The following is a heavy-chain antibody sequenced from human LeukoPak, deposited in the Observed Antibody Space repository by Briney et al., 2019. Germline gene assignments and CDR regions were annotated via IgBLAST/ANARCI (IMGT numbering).Heavy chain of an antibody. Sequence: GGSLRLSCAASGFTFSSHWMHWVRQAPGKGLVWVSRINSDGSSTSYADSVRGRFTISRDNAKNTLYLQMNSLRAEDTAVYYCARVKLATQTAWFDPWGQGTLVTVSS. V-gene: IGHV3-74*01. CDR1: GFTFSSHW. J-gene: IGHJ5*02. CDR2: INSDGSST. D-gene: IGHD6-13*01. CDR3: ARVKLATQTAWFDP.